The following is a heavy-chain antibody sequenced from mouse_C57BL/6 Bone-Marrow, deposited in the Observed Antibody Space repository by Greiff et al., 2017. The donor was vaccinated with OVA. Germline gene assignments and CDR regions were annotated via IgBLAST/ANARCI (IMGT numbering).Heavy chain of an antibody. Sequence: EVKVEESGEGLVKPGGSLKLSCAASGFTFSSYAMSWVRQTPEKRLEWVAYISSGGDYIYYADTVKGRFTISRDNARNTLYLQMSSLKSEDTAMYYCTREGPLLTRAWFAYWGQGTLVTVSA. D-gene: IGHD2-1*01. CDR2: ISSGGDYI. V-gene: IGHV5-9-1*02. CDR3: TREGPLLTRAWFAY. CDR1: GFTFSSYA. J-gene: IGHJ3*01.